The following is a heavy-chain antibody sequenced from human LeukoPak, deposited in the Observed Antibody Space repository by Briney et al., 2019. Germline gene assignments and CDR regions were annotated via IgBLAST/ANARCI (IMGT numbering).Heavy chain of an antibody. CDR2: ISFSGYTI. D-gene: IGHD3-10*02. CDR1: GFSFSDYY. V-gene: IGHV3-11*04. J-gene: IGHJ6*04. CDR3: AELGITMIGGV. Sequence: GGSLRLSCAASGFSFSDYYMSWIRQAPGKGLEWVSYISFSGYTIYYVDSVKGRFTISRDNAKNSLYLQMNSLRAEDTAVYYCAELGITMIGGVWGKGTTVTISS.